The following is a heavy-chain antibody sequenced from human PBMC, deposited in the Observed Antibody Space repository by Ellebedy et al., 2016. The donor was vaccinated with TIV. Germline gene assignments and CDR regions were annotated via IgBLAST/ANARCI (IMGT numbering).Heavy chain of an antibody. D-gene: IGHD6-19*01. CDR3: ARLVAVTGVTDYFDH. V-gene: IGHV4-59*01. J-gene: IGHJ4*02. CDR2: IYYSGST. CDR1: GGSISSYH. Sequence: SETLSLTCTVSGGSISSYHWSWIRQPPGKGLEWIGYIYYSGSTNYNPSLKSRVTISVDTSKTQFSLKLRSVTAADTAVYYCARLVAVTGVTDYFDHWGQGTPVTVSS.